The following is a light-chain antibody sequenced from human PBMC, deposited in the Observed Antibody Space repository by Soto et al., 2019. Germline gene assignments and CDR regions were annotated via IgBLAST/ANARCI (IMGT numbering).Light chain of an antibody. J-gene: IGLJ2*01. V-gene: IGLV1-44*01. CDR2: TTN. CDR3: AAWNDSLNSVI. Sequence: QSVLTQPPSASGTPGQRVTISCSGSRSNIGSKTLNWYQQVPGSAPKLLIYTTNQRPSGVPDRFSASKSGTSASLAISGLQSEDEADYYCAAWNDSLNSVIFGGGTQLPS. CDR1: RSNIGSKT.